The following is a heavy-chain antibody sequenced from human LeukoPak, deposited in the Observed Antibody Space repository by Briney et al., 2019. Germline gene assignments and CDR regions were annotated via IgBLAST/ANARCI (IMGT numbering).Heavy chain of an antibody. CDR2: ISGSVGST. CDR3: AKDGYGSYYDY. V-gene: IGHV3-23*01. D-gene: IGHD2-2*03. J-gene: IGHJ4*02. Sequence: PGGSLRLSCAASGFTFSGYAMSWVRQAPGKGLEWVSAISGSVGSTYYTDSVRGRFTISRDNSKNTLYLQMNRRRAEDTAVYYCAKDGYGSYYDYCGQGTLVTVSS. CDR1: GFTFSGYA.